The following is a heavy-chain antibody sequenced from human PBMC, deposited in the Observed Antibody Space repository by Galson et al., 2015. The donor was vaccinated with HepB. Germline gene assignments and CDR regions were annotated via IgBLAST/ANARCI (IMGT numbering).Heavy chain of an antibody. V-gene: IGHV3-30*03. CDR2: ISYDGSNK. CDR3: ARDFVVPGDYYYYYYMDV. Sequence: SLRLSCAASGFTFSSYGMHWVRQAPGKGLEWVAVISYDGSNKYYADSVKGRFTISRDNSKNTLYLQMNSLRAEDTAVYYCARDFVVPGDYYYYYYMDVWGKGTTVTVSS. CDR1: GFTFSSYG. J-gene: IGHJ6*03. D-gene: IGHD2-2*01.